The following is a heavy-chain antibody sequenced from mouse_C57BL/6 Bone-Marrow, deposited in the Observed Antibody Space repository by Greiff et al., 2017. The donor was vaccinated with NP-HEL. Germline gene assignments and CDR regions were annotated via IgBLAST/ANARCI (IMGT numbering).Heavy chain of an antibody. CDR3: ARPYGYERTWFAY. D-gene: IGHD2-2*01. V-gene: IGHV1-36*01. CDR2: VYPSNGGT. Sequence: VQLQQSGPVLVKPGPSVKISCKASGFTFTDYYMHWVTQSHGKSLEWIGLVYPSNGGTSYNQKFKGTATLTVDPSSSTAYMELNSLTSEDSAVYYCARPYGYERTWFAYWGQGTLVTVSA. J-gene: IGHJ3*01. CDR1: GFTFTDYY.